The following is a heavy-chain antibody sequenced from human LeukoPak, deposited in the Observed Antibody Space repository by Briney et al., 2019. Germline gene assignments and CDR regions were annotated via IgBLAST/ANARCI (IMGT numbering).Heavy chain of an antibody. D-gene: IGHD1-26*01. CDR2: IYYSGST. Sequence: SSETLSLTCTGSGGSISSYYWSWIRQPPGKGLEWIGYIYYSGSTNYNPSLKSRVTISVDTSKNQFSLKLSSVTAADTAVYYCARVGGSSGNDYWGQGTLVTVSS. J-gene: IGHJ4*02. CDR1: GGSISSYY. V-gene: IGHV4-59*01. CDR3: ARVGGSSGNDY.